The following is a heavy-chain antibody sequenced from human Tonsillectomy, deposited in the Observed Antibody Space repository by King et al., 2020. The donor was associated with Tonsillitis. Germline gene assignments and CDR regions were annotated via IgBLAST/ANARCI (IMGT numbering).Heavy chain of an antibody. J-gene: IGHJ4*02. V-gene: IGHV3-11*06. CDR3: ARSANRINAIKTDFDY. CDR1: GFIFSDYY. CDR2: ISSSRSYT. D-gene: IGHD1-14*01. Sequence: VQLVESGGGLVKPGGSLRLSCAASGFIFSDYYMSWIRQAPGKGLEWVSYISSSRSYTNYADSVKGRFTISRDNAKNSLYLQMNSLRAEDTAIYYCARSANRINAIKTDFDYWGQGTLVTVSS.